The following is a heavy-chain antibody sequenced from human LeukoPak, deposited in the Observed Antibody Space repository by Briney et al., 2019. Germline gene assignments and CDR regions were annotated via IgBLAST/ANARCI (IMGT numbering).Heavy chain of an antibody. V-gene: IGHV3-74*01. D-gene: IGHD3-10*01. CDR1: GFTFSSYW. Sequence: GGSLRLSCAASGFTFSSYWMHWVRQAPGKGLVWVSRINSDGSSTSYADSVKGRFTISRDNSKNTLYLQMNSLRAEDTAVYYCAKDHMVRGPHCMSDYWGQGTLVTVSS. CDR3: AKDHMVRGPHCMSDY. J-gene: IGHJ4*02. CDR2: INSDGSST.